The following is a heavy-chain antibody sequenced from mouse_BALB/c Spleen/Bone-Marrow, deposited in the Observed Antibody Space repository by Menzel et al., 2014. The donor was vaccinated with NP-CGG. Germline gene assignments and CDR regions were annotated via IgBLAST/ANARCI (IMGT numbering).Heavy chain of an antibody. CDR1: GYTFTSYV. CDR2: INPYNDGS. V-gene: IGHV1-14*01. J-gene: IGHJ2*01. Sequence: EVHLVESGPELVKPGASVKMSCKASGYTFTSYVMHWVKQKPGQGLEWIGYINPYNDGSKYNEKFKGKATLTSDKSSSTAYMELSSLTSEDSAVYYYARYYYGYYFDYWGQGTTLTVSS. D-gene: IGHD1-2*01. CDR3: ARYYYGYYFDY.